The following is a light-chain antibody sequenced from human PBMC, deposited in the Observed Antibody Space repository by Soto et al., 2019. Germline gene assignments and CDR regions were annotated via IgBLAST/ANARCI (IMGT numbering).Light chain of an antibody. CDR2: GDT. CDR1: SSNIGAGYA. J-gene: IGLJ2*01. Sequence: QSVLTQPPSVSGAPGQSVTISCTGSSSNIGAGYAVHWYQQLPGTAPKLLIYGDTNRPSGVPDRFSGSRSGTSASLAITGLQAEDEADYYCQSYASSLSGPVIFGGGTKLTVL. V-gene: IGLV1-40*01. CDR3: QSYASSLSGPVI.